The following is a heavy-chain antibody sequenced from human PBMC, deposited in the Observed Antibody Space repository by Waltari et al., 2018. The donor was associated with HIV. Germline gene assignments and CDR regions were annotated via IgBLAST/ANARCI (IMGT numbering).Heavy chain of an antibody. Sequence: QVQLVESGGGLVEPGGSLRLSCAASGFTFRDYYMNWIRQAPGKGLEWVSYISSSGNTIYYADSGKGRFTISRDNAKNSRYLQLNSLRAVDTAVYYCARDRYYDTSGYRSLDYWGQGTLVTVSS. CDR1: GFTFRDYY. J-gene: IGHJ4*02. D-gene: IGHD3-22*01. V-gene: IGHV3-11*01. CDR3: ARDRYYDTSGYRSLDY. CDR2: ISSSGNTI.